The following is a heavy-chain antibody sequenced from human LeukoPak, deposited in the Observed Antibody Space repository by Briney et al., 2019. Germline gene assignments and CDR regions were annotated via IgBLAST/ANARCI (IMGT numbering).Heavy chain of an antibody. Sequence: GGSLRLSCAASGFTFSSYAMHWVCQAPGKGLEWVAVISYDGSNKYYADSVKGRFTISRDNSRNTLYLQMNSLRAEDTAVYYCARAPTVLVGYCSSSSCQADYWGQGTLVTVSS. J-gene: IGHJ4*02. CDR3: ARAPTVLVGYCSSSSCQADY. CDR1: GFTFSSYA. V-gene: IGHV3-30-3*01. CDR2: ISYDGSNK. D-gene: IGHD2-2*01.